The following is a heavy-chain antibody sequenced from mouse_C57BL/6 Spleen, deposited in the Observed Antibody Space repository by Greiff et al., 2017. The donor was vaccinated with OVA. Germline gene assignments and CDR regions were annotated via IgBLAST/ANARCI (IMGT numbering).Heavy chain of an antibody. CDR3: ARGGWLLRLAY. CDR1: GYTFTSYW. D-gene: IGHD2-3*01. CDR2: IDPSGSYT. V-gene: IGHV1-69*01. Sequence: VQLQQPGAELVMPGASVKLSCKASGYTFTSYWMHWVKQRPGQGLEWIGEIDPSGSYTNYNQKFKGQSTLTVDKSSSTAYMQLSSLTSEDAAVYYCARGGWLLRLAYWGQGTLVTVSA. J-gene: IGHJ3*01.